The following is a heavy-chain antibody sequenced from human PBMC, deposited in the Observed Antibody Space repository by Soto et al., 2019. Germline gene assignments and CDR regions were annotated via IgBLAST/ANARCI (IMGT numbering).Heavy chain of an antibody. V-gene: IGHV3-23*01. J-gene: IGHJ3*02. CDR3: EKDLGYSGNEGVNDNAFDI. D-gene: IGHD5-12*01. Sequence: GGSLRLSCAASGFTFSSYAMSWVRQAPGKGLEWVSAISGSGGSTYYADYVKGRFTISRDNSKNTLYLQMNSLRAEDTAVYYWEKDLGYSGNEGVNDNAFDIWGKGTMVTVS. CDR2: ISGSGGST. CDR1: GFTFSSYA.